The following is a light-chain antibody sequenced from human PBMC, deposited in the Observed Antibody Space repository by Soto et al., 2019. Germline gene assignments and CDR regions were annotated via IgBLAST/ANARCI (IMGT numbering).Light chain of an antibody. CDR3: QQYDYLPLT. Sequence: DIHMSQSPSSLSASVGYRFTITCQASQGISDFLNWYQQKPGKAPKLLIYDASNLKTGVPSRFSGGGSGTDFTFTISSLQPEDIETYYCQQYDYLPLTFGGGTKVDIK. J-gene: IGKJ4*01. CDR2: DAS. CDR1: QGISDF. V-gene: IGKV1-33*01.